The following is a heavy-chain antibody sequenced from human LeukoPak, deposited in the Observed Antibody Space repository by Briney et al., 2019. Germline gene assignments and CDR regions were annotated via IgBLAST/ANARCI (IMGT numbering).Heavy chain of an antibody. CDR2: INHSGST. Sequence: TSETLSLTCAVYGGSFGGYYWSWIRQPPGKGLEWIGEINHSGSTNYNPSLKSRVTISVDTSKNQFSLKLSSVTAADTAVYYCAYSSSWYDAFDIWGQGTMVTVSS. CDR3: AYSSSWYDAFDI. V-gene: IGHV4-34*01. CDR1: GGSFGGYY. D-gene: IGHD6-13*01. J-gene: IGHJ3*02.